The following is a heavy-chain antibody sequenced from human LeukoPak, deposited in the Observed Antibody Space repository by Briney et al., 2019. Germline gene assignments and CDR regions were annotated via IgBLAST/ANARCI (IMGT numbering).Heavy chain of an antibody. J-gene: IGHJ4*02. CDR2: IKQDGSEK. D-gene: IGHD3-10*01. CDR3: AREGYGSLGY. V-gene: IGHV3-7*01. Sequence: GGSLRLSCAASGFTFSSYSMNSVRQAPGKGLEWVANIKQDGSEKYYVDSVKGRFTISRDNAKNSLYLQMNSLRAEDTAVYYCAREGYGSLGYWGQGTLVTVSS. CDR1: GFTFSSYS.